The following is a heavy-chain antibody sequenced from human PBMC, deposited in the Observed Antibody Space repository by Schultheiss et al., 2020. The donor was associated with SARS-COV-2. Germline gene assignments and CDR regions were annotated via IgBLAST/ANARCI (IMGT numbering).Heavy chain of an antibody. CDR3: ARRSRDGYNSDAFDI. CDR2: INHSGST. CDR1: GGSFSGYY. Sequence: SQTLSLTCAVYGGSFSGYYWSWIRQPPGKGLEWIGEINHSGSTNYNPSLKSRVTISVDTSKNQFSLKLSSVTAADTAVYYCARRSRDGYNSDAFDIWGQGTMVTVAS. D-gene: IGHD5-24*01. J-gene: IGHJ3*02. V-gene: IGHV4-34*01.